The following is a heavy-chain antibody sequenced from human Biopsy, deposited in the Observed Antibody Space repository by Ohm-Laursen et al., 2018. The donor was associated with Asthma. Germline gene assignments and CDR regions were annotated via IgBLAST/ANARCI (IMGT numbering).Heavy chain of an antibody. CDR2: ISKDASTQ. CDR1: GFSFSSFA. V-gene: IGHV3-30*01. CDR3: VRDGTDDAFDI. Sequence: LSLTCAAFGFSFSSFAIHWVRQAPGKGLEWVGVISKDASTQDYADSVKGRFTMARDNSKNTLDLQMNSLREEDTAVYYCVRDGTDDAFDIWGQGTVVSVSS. D-gene: IGHD1-1*01. J-gene: IGHJ3*02.